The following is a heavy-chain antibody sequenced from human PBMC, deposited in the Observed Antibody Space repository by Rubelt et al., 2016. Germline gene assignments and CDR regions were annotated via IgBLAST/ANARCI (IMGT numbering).Heavy chain of an antibody. CDR1: GFTFSSYA. Sequence: EVQLLESGGGLVQPGGSLRLSCAASGFTFSSYAMSWVRQAPGKGLEWVSYISSSSSTIYYADSVKGRFTISRDNAKNSLYLKMNSLRDEDSAVYYCARVIGYCSSTSCYTLPYGMDVWGQGTTVTVSS. V-gene: IGHV3-48*02. CDR2: ISSSSSTI. D-gene: IGHD2-2*02. J-gene: IGHJ6*02. CDR3: ARVIGYCSSTSCYTLPYGMDV.